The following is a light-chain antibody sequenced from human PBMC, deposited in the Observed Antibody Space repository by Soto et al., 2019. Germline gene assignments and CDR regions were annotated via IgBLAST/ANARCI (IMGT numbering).Light chain of an antibody. Sequence: EIVLTQSPGTLSLSPGERATLSCRASQSVSSSYLAWYQQKPGQAPRLLIYGASSRATGIPDRFSGSGSGTDFTLTISRLEPEDFAVYYCQKYGSSPRRTFGQGPKVDIK. V-gene: IGKV3-20*01. CDR3: QKYGSSPRRT. CDR2: GAS. CDR1: QSVSSSY. J-gene: IGKJ1*01.